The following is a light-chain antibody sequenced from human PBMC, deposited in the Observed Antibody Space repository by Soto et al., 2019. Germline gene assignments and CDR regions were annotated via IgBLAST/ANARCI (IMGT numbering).Light chain of an antibody. CDR3: CSFTGSYYV. CDR2: EVN. V-gene: IGLV2-11*01. CDR1: SRDIEAYDY. J-gene: IGLJ1*01. Sequence: QSAVTQPRSVSGSPGQSVAISCTGTSRDIEAYDYVSWYQQHPGKAPKLIISEVNKRPSGVSYRFSGSKSGNTASLTISGLQGEDEADYYCCSFTGSYYVFGTGTKVTVL.